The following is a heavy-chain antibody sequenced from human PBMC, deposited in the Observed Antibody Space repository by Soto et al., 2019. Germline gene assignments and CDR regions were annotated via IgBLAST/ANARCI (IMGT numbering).Heavy chain of an antibody. Sequence: QVQLQESGPGLVKPSQTLSLTCTVSGGSISSGGYHWSWIRQHPGKGLEWIGYIYYSGSTYYNPSLKSRVTISVDTSKNQFSLKLSSVTAADTAVYYCARESKNYGDSFDYWGQGTLVTVSS. J-gene: IGHJ4*02. CDR3: ARESKNYGDSFDY. D-gene: IGHD4-17*01. CDR2: IYYSGST. V-gene: IGHV4-31*03. CDR1: GGSISSGGYH.